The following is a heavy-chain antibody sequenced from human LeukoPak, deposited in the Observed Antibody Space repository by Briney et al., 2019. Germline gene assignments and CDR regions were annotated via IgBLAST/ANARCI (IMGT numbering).Heavy chain of an antibody. J-gene: IGHJ6*02. CDR2: INSDGSST. CDR3: ARRSSWFPHYYGMDV. CDR1: GFTFSSSW. D-gene: IGHD6-13*01. V-gene: IGHV3-74*01. Sequence: GGSLRLSCAASGFTFSSSWMHWVRQAPEKGLVWVSRINSDGSSTSYADSVKGRFTISRDNAKNTLFLQMNSLRAEDTAVYYCARRSSWFPHYYGMDVWGQGTTVTVSS.